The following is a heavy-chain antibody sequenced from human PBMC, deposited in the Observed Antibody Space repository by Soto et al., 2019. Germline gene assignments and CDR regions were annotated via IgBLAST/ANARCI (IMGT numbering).Heavy chain of an antibody. CDR1: GGFIRSGDYY. J-gene: IGHJ5*01. CDR2: IYYSGST. CDR3: ARAGVATIYPGNNWFDS. D-gene: IGHD5-12*01. Sequence: SDKLSLTCSLSGGFIRSGDYYWSWVRQHPGKGMGCLGYIYYSGSTYDNPSLKSRVTTSVDTSKNQFSLNPSSLTAADTAMYYCARAGVATIYPGNNWFDSWGQGTLVTVSS. V-gene: IGHV4-30-4*02.